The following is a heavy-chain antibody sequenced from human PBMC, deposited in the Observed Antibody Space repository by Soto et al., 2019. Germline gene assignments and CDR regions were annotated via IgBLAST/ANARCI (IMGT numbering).Heavy chain of an antibody. CDR3: ASSSLDCMDV. CDR2: IYYSGTP. Sequence: SVTLSLTCSVSGGSISIGYYYWSCIRQPPGKGLAWIGNIYYSGTPYYNPSLKSRLIISIDTSKDQSSLKVVSVTASDTAVYYCASSSLDCMDVWGQETTVTVSS. CDR1: GGSISIGYYY. V-gene: IGHV4-30-4*01. J-gene: IGHJ6*02.